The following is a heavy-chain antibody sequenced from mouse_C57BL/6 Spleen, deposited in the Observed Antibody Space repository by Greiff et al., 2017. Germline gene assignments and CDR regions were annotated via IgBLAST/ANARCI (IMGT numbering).Heavy chain of an antibody. V-gene: IGHV1-15*01. CDR1: GYTFTDYE. CDR2: IDPETGGT. CDR3: ARGAGVVARWYFDV. D-gene: IGHD1-1*01. Sequence: VQLQESGAELVRPGASVTLSCKASGYTFTDYEMHWVKQTPVHGLEWIGAIDPETGGTAYNQKFKGKAILTADKSSSTAYMELRSLTSEDSAVYYCARGAGVVARWYFDVWGTGTTVTVSS. J-gene: IGHJ1*03.